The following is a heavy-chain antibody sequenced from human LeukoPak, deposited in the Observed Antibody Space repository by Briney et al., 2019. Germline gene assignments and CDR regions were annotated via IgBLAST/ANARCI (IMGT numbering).Heavy chain of an antibody. CDR3: ARQVGSFTMMP. CDR2: IYTSGST. D-gene: IGHD3-22*01. CDR1: GVSISSYY. V-gene: IGHV4-4*07. J-gene: IGHJ1*01. Sequence: PSETLSLTCTVSGVSISSYYWSWIRQPAGKGLEWIGRIYTSGSTNYNSSLKSRATMSVDTSKNQFSLNLSSVTAADTAVYYCARQVGSFTMMPWGQGTLVTVSS.